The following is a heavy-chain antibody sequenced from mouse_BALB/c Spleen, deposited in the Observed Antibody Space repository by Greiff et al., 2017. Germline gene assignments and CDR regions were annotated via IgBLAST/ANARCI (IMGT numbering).Heavy chain of an antibody. V-gene: IGHV5-6-5*01. CDR2: ISSGGST. D-gene: IGHD2-4*01. CDR3: ARGGGLRFPFDY. J-gene: IGHJ2*01. Sequence: EVKLMESGGGLVKLGGSLKLSCAAPGFPFSSYAMSWVRQPPEKRLEWVASISSGGSTYYPDSVKGRFTISRDNARNILYLQMSSLRSEDTAMYYCARGGGLRFPFDYWGQGTTLTVSS. CDR1: GFPFSSYA.